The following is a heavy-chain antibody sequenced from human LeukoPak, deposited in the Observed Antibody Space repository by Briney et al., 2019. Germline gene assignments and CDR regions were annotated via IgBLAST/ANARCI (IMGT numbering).Heavy chain of an antibody. V-gene: IGHV3-30*02. CDR3: AASGSYLDYYYYMDV. J-gene: IGHJ6*03. Sequence: PGGSLRLSCAASGFSFSNYGMHWVRQAPGKGLEWVTFIRHDGGNAYYADSVKGRFTISRDNSENTLYLQMNGLRAEDTAVYYCAASGSYLDYYYYMDVWGKGTTVTVSS. D-gene: IGHD1-26*01. CDR2: IRHDGGNA. CDR1: GFSFSNYG.